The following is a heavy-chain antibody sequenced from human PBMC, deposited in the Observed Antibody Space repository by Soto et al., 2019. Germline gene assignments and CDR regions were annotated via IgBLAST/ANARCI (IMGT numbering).Heavy chain of an antibody. J-gene: IGHJ6*02. CDR3: ARARYNILTGYYSPGYYYYGMDV. CDR2: IYYSGST. Sequence: SETLSLTCTVSCGSISSGGYYWSWIRQPPGKGLDWIGYIYYSGSTYYNPSPKSRVTISVDTSKNQLPLKLSSVTAADTAVYYCARARYNILTGYYSPGYYYYGMDVWGQGTTVNVSS. V-gene: IGHV4-30-4*01. CDR1: CGSISSGGYY. D-gene: IGHD3-9*01.